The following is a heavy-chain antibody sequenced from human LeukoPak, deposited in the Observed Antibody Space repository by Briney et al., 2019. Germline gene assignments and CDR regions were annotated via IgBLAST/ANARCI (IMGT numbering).Heavy chain of an antibody. CDR2: ISGSGGST. CDR1: GFTFSSYG. V-gene: IGHV3-23*01. Sequence: GGTLRLSCAASGFTFSSYGMSWARQAPGKGLEWVSAISGSGGSTYYADSVKGRFTISRDNSKNTLYLQMNSLRAEDTAVYYCAKDGGLLWFGETFDYWGQGTLVTVSS. CDR3: AKDGGLLWFGETFDY. J-gene: IGHJ4*02. D-gene: IGHD3-10*01.